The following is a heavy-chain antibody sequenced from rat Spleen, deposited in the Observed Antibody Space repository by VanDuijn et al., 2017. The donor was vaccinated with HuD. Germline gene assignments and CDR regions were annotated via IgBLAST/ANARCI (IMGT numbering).Heavy chain of an antibody. J-gene: IGHJ4*01. CDR1: GFTFSSYW. D-gene: IGHD1-11*01. CDR2: INTDGGST. Sequence: EVQLVESGGGLVQPGRSLKLSCVASGFTFSSYWMYWIRQAPGKGLEWVSSINTDGGSTYYPDSVKGRFTVSRDNAENTVYLQMNSLRSEDTATYYCAKDKDGGYGMDAWGQGASVTVSS. CDR3: AKDKDGGYGMDA. V-gene: IGHV5-58*01.